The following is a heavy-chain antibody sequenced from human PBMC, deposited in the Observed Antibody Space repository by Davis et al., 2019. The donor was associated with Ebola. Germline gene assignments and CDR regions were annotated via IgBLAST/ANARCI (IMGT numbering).Heavy chain of an antibody. V-gene: IGHV3-48*02. D-gene: IGHD3-16*01. CDR2: ISTSAGAI. CDR1: GFTFNTYS. J-gene: IGHJ4*02. Sequence: PGGSLRLSCAGSGFTFNTYSMNWVRQAPGKGLEWISYISTSAGAIYYADSVKGRFTISRDNAKNSLFLQMNSLRDEDTAVYYCARDGVRPDYWGQGTLVTVSS. CDR3: ARDGVRPDY.